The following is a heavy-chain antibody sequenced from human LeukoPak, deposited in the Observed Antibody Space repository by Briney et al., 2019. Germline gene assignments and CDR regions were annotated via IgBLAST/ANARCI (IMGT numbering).Heavy chain of an antibody. CDR1: GFTVSSNY. D-gene: IGHD2-2*01. J-gene: IGHJ4*02. CDR2: IYSGGST. Sequence: GGSLRLSCAASGFTVSSNYMSWVRQAPGKGLEWVSVIYSGGSTYYADSVKGRFTISRDNSKNTLYLQMNSLRAEDTAVYYCASELPRYCSSTSCLIFDYWGQGTLVTVSS. CDR3: ASELPRYCSSTSCLIFDY. V-gene: IGHV3-53*01.